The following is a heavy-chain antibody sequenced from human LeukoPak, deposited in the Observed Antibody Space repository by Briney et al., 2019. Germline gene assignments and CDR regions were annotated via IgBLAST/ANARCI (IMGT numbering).Heavy chain of an antibody. CDR1: GFTFSSYW. V-gene: IGHV3-7*01. D-gene: IGHD2-15*01. CDR2: IKQDGSEK. CDR3: ARDGPSSPVADTYYGMDV. J-gene: IGHJ6*02. Sequence: RGSLRLSCAASGFTFSSYWMSWVRQAPGKGLEWVANIKQDGSEKYYVDSVKGRFTISRDNAKNSLYLQMNSLRAEDTAVYYCARDGPSSPVADTYYGMDVWGQGTTVTVSS.